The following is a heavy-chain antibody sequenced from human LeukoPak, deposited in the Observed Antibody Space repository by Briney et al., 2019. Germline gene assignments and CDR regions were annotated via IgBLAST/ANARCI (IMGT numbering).Heavy chain of an antibody. CDR3: AKQYSSGWYHYFDY. CDR1: GFTFSDYY. D-gene: IGHD6-19*01. J-gene: IGHJ4*02. CDR2: ISSSGSTI. V-gene: IGHV3-11*01. Sequence: PGGSLRLSCAASGFTFSDYYMSWIRQAPGKGLEWVSYISSSGSTIYYADSVKGRFTISRDNAKNSLYLQMNSLRAEDTAVYYCAKQYSSGWYHYFDYWGQGTLVTVSS.